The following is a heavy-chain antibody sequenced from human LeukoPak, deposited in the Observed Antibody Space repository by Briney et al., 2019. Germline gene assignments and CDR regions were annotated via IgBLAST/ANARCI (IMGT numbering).Heavy chain of an antibody. CDR1: GFTFNTYG. CDR2: ISSDGSNK. Sequence: PGGSLRLSCVASGFTFNTYGMAWVRQAPGKGLEWVAGISSDGSNKDYADSVKGRFTISRDNSKNTLYLQMNSLRSEDTAVYYCAKAAYCTSTSCHFSGYAQRPLDSWGQGTLVTVPS. V-gene: IGHV3-30*18. J-gene: IGHJ4*02. CDR3: AKAAYCTSTSCHFSGYAQRPLDS. D-gene: IGHD2-2*01.